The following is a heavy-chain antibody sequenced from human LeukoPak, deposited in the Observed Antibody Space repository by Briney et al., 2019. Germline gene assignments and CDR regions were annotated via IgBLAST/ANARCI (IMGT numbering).Heavy chain of an antibody. CDR1: GGSFSGYY. J-gene: IGHJ4*02. D-gene: IGHD1-26*01. CDR3: ARHISSGGTYAHFDY. CDR2: INHSGST. V-gene: IGHV4-34*01. Sequence: SETLSLTCAVYGGSFSGYYWSWIRQPPGKGLEWIGEINHSGSTNYNPSLKSRVTMSLDTSKNQFPLKLNSVTAADTAVYYCARHISSGGTYAHFDYWGQGTLVTVSS.